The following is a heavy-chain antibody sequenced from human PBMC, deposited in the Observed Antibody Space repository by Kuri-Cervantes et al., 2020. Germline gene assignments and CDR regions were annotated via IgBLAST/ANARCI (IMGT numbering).Heavy chain of an antibody. J-gene: IGHJ6*02. D-gene: IGHD2-2*01. CDR2: IYSGGST. CDR1: GFTVSSNY. V-gene: IGHV3-66*04. Sequence: LSLTCAASGFTVSSNYMSWVRQAPGKGLEWVSVIYSGGSTYYADSVKGRFTISRDNSKNTLYLQMNSLRAEDTAVYYCAKRMTKDIVVVPAAMPVVTNYGMDVWGQGTTVTVSS. CDR3: AKRMTKDIVVVPAAMPVVTNYGMDV.